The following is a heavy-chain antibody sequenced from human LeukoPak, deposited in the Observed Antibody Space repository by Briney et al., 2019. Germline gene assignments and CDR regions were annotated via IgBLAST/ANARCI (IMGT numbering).Heavy chain of an antibody. CDR3: AKDLWELLCLDY. CDR1: RFTFSSYA. Sequence: PGGSLRLSCAASRFTFSSYAMSWVRQAPGKGLEWVSAISGSGGSTYYADSVKGRFTISRDNSKNTLYLQMNSLRAEDTAVYYCAKDLWELLCLDYWGQGTLVTVSS. CDR2: ISGSGGST. D-gene: IGHD1-26*01. J-gene: IGHJ4*02. V-gene: IGHV3-23*01.